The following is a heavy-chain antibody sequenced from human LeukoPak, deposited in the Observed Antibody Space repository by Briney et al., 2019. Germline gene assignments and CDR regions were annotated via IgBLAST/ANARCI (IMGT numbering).Heavy chain of an antibody. CDR3: ARDLIRGLDY. D-gene: IGHD3-16*01. V-gene: IGHV4-61*01. CDR2: IYYSGST. Sequence: SETLSLTCTVSGVSVSSGSYYWSWIRQPPGKGLEWIGYIYYSGSTNYNSSLKSRVTISVDTSKNQFSLKLSSVTAADTAVYYCARDLIRGLDYWGQGTLVTVSS. CDR1: GVSVSSGSYY. J-gene: IGHJ4*02.